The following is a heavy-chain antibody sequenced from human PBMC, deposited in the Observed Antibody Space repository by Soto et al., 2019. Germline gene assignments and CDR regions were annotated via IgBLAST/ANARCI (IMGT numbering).Heavy chain of an antibody. V-gene: IGHV3-21*04. J-gene: IGHJ5*02. CDR1: GFTFSSYS. Sequence: GGSLRLSFAASGFTFSSYSMNWVRQAPGKGLEWVSSISSSSSYIYYADSVKGRFTISRDNAKNSLYLQMNSLRAEDTAVYYCARAGPLGIPARLYCFAPWGQGTLVTVSP. CDR2: ISSSSSYI. CDR3: ARAGPLGIPARLYCFAP. D-gene: IGHD6-6*01.